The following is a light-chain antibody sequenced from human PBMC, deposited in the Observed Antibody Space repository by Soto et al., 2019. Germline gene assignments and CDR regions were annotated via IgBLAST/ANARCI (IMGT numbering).Light chain of an antibody. CDR3: QQYDNWPPMYT. CDR1: QSVSSN. Sequence: EIVMTQSPATLSVSPGERATLSCRASQSVSSNLAWYQQKPGQAPRLLIYGASTRATGIPARFSGIVSGTEFTLTISSLQSEDFAVYYCQQYDNWPPMYTFGQGTKLEIK. V-gene: IGKV3-15*01. CDR2: GAS. J-gene: IGKJ2*01.